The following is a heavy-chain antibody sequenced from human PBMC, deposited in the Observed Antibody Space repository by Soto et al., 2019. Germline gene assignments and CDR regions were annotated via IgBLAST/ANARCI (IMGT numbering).Heavy chain of an antibody. CDR1: GYSFATYW. J-gene: IGHJ6*02. CDR2: IYPGDSDI. CDR3: ATTRSFSKGFYYYGMDV. V-gene: IGHV5-51*01. Sequence: GESLKISCKGSGYSFATYWIGWVRQRPGKGLEWMGIIYPGDSDIYYNPSFQAQVTISADKSISTAYLHWSSLEASDTAIYFCATTRSFSKGFYYYGMDVWGQGTTVTVSS. D-gene: IGHD3-3*02.